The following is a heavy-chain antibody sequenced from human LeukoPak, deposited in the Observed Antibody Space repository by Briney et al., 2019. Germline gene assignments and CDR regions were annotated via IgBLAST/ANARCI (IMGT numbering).Heavy chain of an antibody. Sequence: GESLKISCKGSGYSFTSYWIGWVRQMPGKGLGWMGIIYPGDSDTRYSPSFQGQVTISADKSISTAYLQWSSLKASDTAMYYCARLKVDTAMVFDAFDIWGQGTMVTVSS. CDR1: GYSFTSYW. V-gene: IGHV5-51*01. CDR2: IYPGDSDT. CDR3: ARLKVDTAMVFDAFDI. J-gene: IGHJ3*02. D-gene: IGHD5-18*01.